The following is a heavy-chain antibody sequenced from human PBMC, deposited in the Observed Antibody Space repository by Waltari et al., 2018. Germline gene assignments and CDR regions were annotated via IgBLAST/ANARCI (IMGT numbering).Heavy chain of an antibody. CDR2: IYYSGST. J-gene: IGHJ4*02. Sequence: QLQLQESGPGLVKPSETLSLTCTVSGGSISSSSYYWGWIRQPPGKGLEWIGSIYYSGSTYYNPSPKSRVTISVDTSKNQFSLKLSSVTAADTAVYYCARQTTFVVRGVIITASFDYWGQGTLVTVSS. CDR1: GGSISSSSYY. V-gene: IGHV4-39*01. CDR3: ARQTTFVVRGVIITASFDY. D-gene: IGHD3-10*01.